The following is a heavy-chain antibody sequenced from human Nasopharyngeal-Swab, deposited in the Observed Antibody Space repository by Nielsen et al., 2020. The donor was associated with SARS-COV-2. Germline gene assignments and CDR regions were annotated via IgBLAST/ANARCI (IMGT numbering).Heavy chain of an antibody. V-gene: IGHV6-1*01. J-gene: IGHJ4*02. Sequence: SQTLSLTCAISGDIVSNDRVAWNWIRQSPSRGLEWLGRTYYRSEWYNDYAVSVKSRITIKPEPSTNQFSLQLNSVTPEETADYYCARDEGAHNSWGQGTLVTVSS. CDR1: GDIVSNDRVA. D-gene: IGHD3-16*01. CDR2: TYYRSEWYN. CDR3: ARDEGAHNS.